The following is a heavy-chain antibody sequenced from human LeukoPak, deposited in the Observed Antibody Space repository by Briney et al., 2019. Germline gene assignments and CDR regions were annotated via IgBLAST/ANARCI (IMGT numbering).Heavy chain of an antibody. D-gene: IGHD6-13*01. CDR3: AKDQSWYGLGNWFDP. J-gene: IGHJ5*02. V-gene: IGHV3-23*01. CDR2: ISGSGGST. CDR1: GFTFSSYA. Sequence: GGSLRLSCAASGFTFSSYAMSWVRQAPGKGLEWVSAISGSGGSTYYADSVKGRFTISRDNSKNTLYLQMNSLRAEDTAVYHCAKDQSWYGLGNWFDPWGQGTLVTVSS.